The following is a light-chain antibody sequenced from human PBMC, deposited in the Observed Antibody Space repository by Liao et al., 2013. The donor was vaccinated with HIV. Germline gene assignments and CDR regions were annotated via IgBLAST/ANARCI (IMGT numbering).Light chain of an antibody. CDR1: NLGDKH. V-gene: IGLV3-1*01. Sequence: SYEVTQPPSVSVSPGQTASIFCSGDNLGDKHASWYQQKPGQSPVLVIYQDTKRPSGIPERFSGSNSGNTATLTISGAQALDEADYYCQTWDTGTGVFGTGTKVTV. CDR3: QTWDTGTGV. CDR2: QDT. J-gene: IGLJ1*01.